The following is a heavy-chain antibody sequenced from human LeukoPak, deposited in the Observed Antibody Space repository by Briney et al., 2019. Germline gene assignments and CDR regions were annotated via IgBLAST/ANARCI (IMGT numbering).Heavy chain of an antibody. J-gene: IGHJ4*02. Sequence: SETLSLTCAVSGGSISSYYWSWIRQPPGKGLEWIGYIYTSGSTNYNPSLKSRVTISVDTSKNQFSLKLSSVTAADTAVYYCARHVDSMEYSSSAVFDYWGQGTLVTVSS. D-gene: IGHD6-6*01. V-gene: IGHV4-4*09. CDR2: IYTSGST. CDR1: GGSISSYY. CDR3: ARHVDSMEYSSSAVFDY.